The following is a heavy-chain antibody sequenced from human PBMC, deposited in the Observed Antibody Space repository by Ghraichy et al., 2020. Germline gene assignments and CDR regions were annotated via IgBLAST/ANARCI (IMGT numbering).Heavy chain of an antibody. CDR1: GFTFSDYY. CDR3: RAFDH. V-gene: IGHV3-69-1*02. J-gene: IGHJ4*02. Sequence: GGSLRLSCAASGFTFSDYYMNWIRQAPGKGLEWLSYISSRNNILYADSVRGRFTISRDNAENSLYLQMNSLRAEDTAVYYCRAFDHRGQGTQV. CDR2: ISSRNNI.